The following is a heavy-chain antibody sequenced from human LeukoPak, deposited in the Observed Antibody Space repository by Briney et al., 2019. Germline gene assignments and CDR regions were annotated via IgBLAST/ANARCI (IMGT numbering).Heavy chain of an antibody. CDR2: INPNSGGT. CDR1: GYTFIAYY. CDR3: ARDRPFFSYSSGPGYFDY. Sequence: GASVKVSCKASGYTFIAYYMHWVRQAPGQGLEWMGWINPNSGGTNYAQKLQGRVTMTTDTSTSTAYMELRSLRSDDTAVYYCARDRPFFSYSSGPGYFDYWGQGTLVTVSS. V-gene: IGHV1-2*02. D-gene: IGHD6-19*01. J-gene: IGHJ4*02.